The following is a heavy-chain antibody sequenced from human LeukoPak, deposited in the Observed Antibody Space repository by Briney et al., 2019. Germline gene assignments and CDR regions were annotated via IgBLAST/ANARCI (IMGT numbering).Heavy chain of an antibody. CDR3: SRSDGASDFDY. J-gene: IGHJ4*02. CDR2: TYYRSKWYN. V-gene: IGHV6-1*01. D-gene: IGHD5-24*01. CDR1: GDSVSSNRAS. Sequence: SQTLSLTYAISGDSVSSNRASWTWIRPSPSRGLEWLGRTYYRSKWYNDYAVSLKSRISINPDTSKNQFSLQLNSVTPEDTAVYYCSRSDGASDFDYWGQGTLVTVSS.